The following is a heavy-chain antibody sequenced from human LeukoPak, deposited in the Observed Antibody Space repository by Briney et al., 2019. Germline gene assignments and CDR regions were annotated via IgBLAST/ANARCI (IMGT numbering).Heavy chain of an antibody. CDR2: ISGSGTTI. J-gene: IGHJ3*01. CDR3: GRDFGLVGTKRSFDL. D-gene: IGHD1-7*01. V-gene: IGHV3-11*01. CDR1: GFTFTDYY. Sequence: GGSLRLSCAASGFTFTDYYLGWIRQAPGKGLEWLSYISGSGTTIFYADSVKGRFTISRDNAKNSVDLQMNSLRAEDTAVYYCGRDFGLVGTKRSFDLWGQGTMVTVSS.